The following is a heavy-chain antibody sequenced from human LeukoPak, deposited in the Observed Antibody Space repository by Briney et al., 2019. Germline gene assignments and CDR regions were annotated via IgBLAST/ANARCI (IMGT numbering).Heavy chain of an antibody. D-gene: IGHD3-10*02. J-gene: IGHJ4*02. CDR2: FDPEDGET. CDR3: ATVFGKWSTGDYFDY. Sequence: GASVKVSCKVSGYTLTDLSMHWVRQAPGKGLEWMGGFDPEDGETIYAQKFQGRVTMTEDTSTDTAYMELSSLRSEDTAVYYCATVFGKWSTGDYFDYWGQGTLVTVSS. V-gene: IGHV1-24*01. CDR1: GYTLTDLS.